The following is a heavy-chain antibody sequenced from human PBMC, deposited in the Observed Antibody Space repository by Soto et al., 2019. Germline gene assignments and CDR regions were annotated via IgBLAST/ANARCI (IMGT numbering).Heavy chain of an antibody. Sequence: QVQLQESGPGLVKPSQTLSLTCTVSGGSISSGDYYWSWIHQPPGKGLEWIGYIYYSGSTYYNPSLKSRVTISVDTSKNQFSLKLSSVTAADTAVYYCARDRYYYDSSGYYYFDYWGQGTLVTVSS. CDR1: GGSISSGDYY. J-gene: IGHJ4*02. D-gene: IGHD3-22*01. CDR3: ARDRYYYDSSGYYYFDY. V-gene: IGHV4-30-4*01. CDR2: IYYSGST.